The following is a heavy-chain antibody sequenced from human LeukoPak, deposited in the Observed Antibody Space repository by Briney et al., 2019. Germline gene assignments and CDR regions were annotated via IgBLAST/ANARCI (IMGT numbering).Heavy chain of an antibody. V-gene: IGHV4-39*01. CDR2: IYYSGST. J-gene: IGHJ4*02. CDR1: GGSISSSSYY. D-gene: IGHD2-21*02. CDR3: ARPNGGDWGGYFDY. Sequence: SETLSLTCTVSGGSISSSSYYWGWIRQPPGKGLEWIGSIYYSGSTYYNPSLKSRVTISVDTSKNQFSLKLSSVTAADTAVYYCARPNGGDWGGYFDYWGQGTLVTVSS.